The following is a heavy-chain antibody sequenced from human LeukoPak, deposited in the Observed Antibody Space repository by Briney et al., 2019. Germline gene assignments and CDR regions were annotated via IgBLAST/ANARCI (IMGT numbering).Heavy chain of an antibody. V-gene: IGHV1-18*01. D-gene: IGHD3-9*01. Sequence: ASVKVSCKASGYTFTSYGISWVRQTPGQGLEWMGWISAYNGNTNYAQKLQGRVTVTTDTSTSAAYMELRSLRSDDTAVYYCARVHQTRGYDILTGYYYYYYGMDVWGQGTTVTVSS. CDR3: ARVHQTRGYDILTGYYYYYYGMDV. J-gene: IGHJ6*02. CDR2: ISAYNGNT. CDR1: GYTFTSYG.